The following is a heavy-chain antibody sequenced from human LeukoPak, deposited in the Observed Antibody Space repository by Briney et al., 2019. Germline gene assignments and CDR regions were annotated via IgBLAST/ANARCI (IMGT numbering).Heavy chain of an antibody. D-gene: IGHD3-22*01. J-gene: IGHJ4*02. CDR3: ARRSYYESSGIFDY. CDR2: IYYTGST. CDR1: GGSINSNSYH. V-gene: IGHV4-39*01. Sequence: SETLSLTCTVSGGSINSNSYHWGWIRQPPGKGLEWIGTIYYTGSTYYNPSLKSRVTISVDTSKNQFSLKLGSVTAADTAVYYCARRSYYESSGIFDYWGQGTLVTVSS.